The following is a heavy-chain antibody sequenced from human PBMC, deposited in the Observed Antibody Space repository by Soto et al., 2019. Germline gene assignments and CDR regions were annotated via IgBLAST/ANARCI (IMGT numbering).Heavy chain of an antibody. V-gene: IGHV3-30*18. J-gene: IGHJ6*02. CDR3: AKYQGFRV. Sequence: QVQLVESGGGVVQPGRSLRLSCAASGFTFSSYGMHWVRQAPGKGLEWVAVISYDGSNKYYADSVKGRFTISRDNSKNTLYLQMNSLRAEDTAVYYCAKYQGFRVWGQGTTVTVSS. CDR1: GFTFSSYG. CDR2: ISYDGSNK.